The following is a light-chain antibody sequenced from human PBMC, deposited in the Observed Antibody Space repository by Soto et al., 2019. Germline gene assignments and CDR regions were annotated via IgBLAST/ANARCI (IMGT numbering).Light chain of an antibody. Sequence: QSVRPQPASVSGSPGQSITISCTGTSSDVGSYNYVSWYQQHPGKAPKLMIYEVSNRPSGVSNRFSGSKSGNTASLTISGLQAEDEADYYCNSYTSTNTWVFGTGTKVTVL. J-gene: IGLJ1*01. CDR3: NSYTSTNTWV. V-gene: IGLV2-14*01. CDR2: EVS. CDR1: SSDVGSYNY.